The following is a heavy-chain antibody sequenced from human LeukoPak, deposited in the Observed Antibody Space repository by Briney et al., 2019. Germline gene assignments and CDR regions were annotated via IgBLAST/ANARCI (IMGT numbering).Heavy chain of an antibody. D-gene: IGHD2-8*01. CDR3: ATDPASYCTSSTCDFDY. J-gene: IGHJ4*02. CDR2: IKQDGSEK. V-gene: IGHV3-7*01. Sequence: GGSLRLSCAASGFTCSSYSMNWVRQAPGKGLEWVANIKQDGSEKYYVGSVKGRFTISRDNAKNSLYLQMNNLGAEDTAVYYCATDPASYCTSSTCDFDYWGQGTLVTVSS. CDR1: GFTCSSYS.